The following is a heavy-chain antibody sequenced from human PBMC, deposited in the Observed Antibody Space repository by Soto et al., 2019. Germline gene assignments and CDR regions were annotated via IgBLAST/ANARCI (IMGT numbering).Heavy chain of an antibody. V-gene: IGHV3-23*01. CDR3: ATWVAAAGTGFDY. J-gene: IGHJ4*02. D-gene: IGHD6-13*01. CDR1: GFTFSSYA. Sequence: EVQLLVSGGGLVQPGGSLRLSCAASGFTFSSYAMSWVRQAPGKGLEWVSAISGSGGSTYYADSVKGRFTISRDNSKNTLYLQMNSLRAEDTAVYYCATWVAAAGTGFDYWGQGTLVTVSS. CDR2: ISGSGGST.